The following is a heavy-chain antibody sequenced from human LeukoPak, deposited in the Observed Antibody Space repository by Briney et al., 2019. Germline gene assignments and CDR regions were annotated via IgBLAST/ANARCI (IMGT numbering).Heavy chain of an antibody. Sequence: GGSLRLSCAASGFTFSSYGMHWVRQAPGKGLEWVAVISYDGSNKYYADSVKGRFTISRDNSKNTLYLQMNSLRAEDTAVYYCAKDGVEWELIISAFDIWGQGTMVTVSS. J-gene: IGHJ3*02. CDR1: GFTFSSYG. CDR2: ISYDGSNK. V-gene: IGHV3-30*18. D-gene: IGHD1-26*01. CDR3: AKDGVEWELIISAFDI.